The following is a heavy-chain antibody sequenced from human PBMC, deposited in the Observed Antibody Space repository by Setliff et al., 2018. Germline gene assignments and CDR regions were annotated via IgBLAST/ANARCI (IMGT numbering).Heavy chain of an antibody. J-gene: IGHJ5*02. D-gene: IGHD3-3*01. CDR2: ISAYNGHT. Sequence: ASVKVSCKASGYNFAESIVSWVRQAPGQGLEWMGWISAYNGHTYSAQKFQARVTLTTDTSTNMAYMELRGLRSDDTAVYYCMRLVRFCSRTVCQRTSGDEAWGQGTLVTVSS. V-gene: IGHV1-18*01. CDR3: MRLVRFCSRTVCQRTSGDEA. CDR1: GYNFAESI.